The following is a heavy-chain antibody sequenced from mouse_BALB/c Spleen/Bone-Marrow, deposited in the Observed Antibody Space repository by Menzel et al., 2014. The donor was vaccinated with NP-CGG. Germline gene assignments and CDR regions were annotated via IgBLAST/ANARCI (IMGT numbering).Heavy chain of an antibody. D-gene: IGHD1-1*01. V-gene: IGHV1-14*01. J-gene: IGHJ3*01. Sequence: VQLQQSGPELVKPGASVKMSCKASGYTFTSYVMHWVKRKPGQGLGWIGYIIPYNDGTNYNEKFKGKATLTSDKSSSTAYMERSSLTSEDSAVDYCARRYYYGSSGDSWFAYWGQGTLVTVSA. CDR3: ARRYYYGSSGDSWFAY. CDR2: IIPYNDGT. CDR1: GYTFTSYV.